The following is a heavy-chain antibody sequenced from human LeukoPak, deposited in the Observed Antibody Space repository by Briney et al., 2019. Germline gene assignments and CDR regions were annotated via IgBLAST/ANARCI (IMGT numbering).Heavy chain of an antibody. Sequence: SGTLSLTCTVSGDSVTGYYLNWVRQPPGKGLEWVGHIYNIGATNYTPSLTSRLTIPADTSKNKFSLKLGSVPAADTAVYYCARQSCSSTSCPHRNVFDFWGQGTMVTASP. D-gene: IGHD2-2*01. V-gene: IGHV4-59*08. CDR2: IYNIGAT. CDR3: ARQSCSSTSCPHRNVFDF. CDR1: GDSVTGYY. J-gene: IGHJ3*01.